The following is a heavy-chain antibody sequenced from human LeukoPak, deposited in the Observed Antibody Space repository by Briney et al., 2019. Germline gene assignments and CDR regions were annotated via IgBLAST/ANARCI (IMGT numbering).Heavy chain of an antibody. CDR3: ARAIAPYNWNYVWFDP. Sequence: GESLKISCKGSGYSFTSYWIGWVRQMPGKGLEWMGIIYPGDSDTRYSPSFQGQVTISADKSISTAYLQWSSLRASDTAIYYCARAIAPYNWNYVWFDPWGQGTLVTVSS. D-gene: IGHD1-7*01. CDR2: IYPGDSDT. CDR1: GYSFTSYW. V-gene: IGHV5-51*01. J-gene: IGHJ5*02.